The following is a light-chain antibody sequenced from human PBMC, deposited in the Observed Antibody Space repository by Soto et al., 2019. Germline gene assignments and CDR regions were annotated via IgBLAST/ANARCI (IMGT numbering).Light chain of an antibody. CDR1: QSVSSSY. Sequence: EIVLTQSPGTLFLSPGDSATLSCRASQSVSSSYLAWYQQKPGQAPRRLIYAASSRATGIPDRFSGSGSGTDFTLTISRLEPEDFAVYYCQHYGNSRFTFGPGTKVDIK. J-gene: IGKJ3*01. V-gene: IGKV3-20*01. CDR2: AAS. CDR3: QHYGNSRFT.